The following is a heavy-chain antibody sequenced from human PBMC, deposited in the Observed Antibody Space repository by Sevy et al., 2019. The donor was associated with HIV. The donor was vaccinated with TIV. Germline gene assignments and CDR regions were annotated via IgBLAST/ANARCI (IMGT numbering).Heavy chain of an antibody. Sequence: GGSLRLSCAASGFDFSIYSMSWVRQAPGKGLEWVSTLFFGCGKINYADSVKGRFTISRDNSKSSVYLQMNNKRVEDTAIYYCAREGCTKPHDYWGQGTLVTVSS. D-gene: IGHD2-8*01. CDR3: AREGCTKPHDY. J-gene: IGHJ4*02. CDR2: LFFGCGKI. V-gene: IGHV3-23*01. CDR1: GFDFSIYS.